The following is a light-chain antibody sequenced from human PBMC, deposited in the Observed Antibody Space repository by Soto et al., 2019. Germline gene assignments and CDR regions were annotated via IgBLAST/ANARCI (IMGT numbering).Light chain of an antibody. CDR2: GAS. J-gene: IGKJ1*01. CDR1: ETVATN. V-gene: IGKV3-15*01. Sequence: VMTQSPATLSVSPGERATLSCWASETVATNLAWYQQKPGQAPRLLTSGASTRAAGISDRFRGSGSGTEFTLTSSSLRSEDSAIYYCQQYFEWPPMTFGQGTKVEI. CDR3: QQYFEWPPMT.